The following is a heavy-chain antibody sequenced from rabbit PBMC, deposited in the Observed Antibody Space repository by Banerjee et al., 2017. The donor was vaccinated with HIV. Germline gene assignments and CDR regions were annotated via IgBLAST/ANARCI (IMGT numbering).Heavy chain of an antibody. D-gene: IGHD3-3*01. CDR1: GFSFSSNYD. CDR3: SRDAFCNVSMDYFKL. Sequence: QSLEESGGDLVKPGASLTLTCKASGFSFSSNYDMCWVRQAPGKGLEWIACIYAGSSGSTYYASWAKGRFTIAKTSSTTVSLQMTSLTAADTATYFCSRDAFCNVSMDYFKLWGPGPLVTVS. CDR2: IYAGSSGST. V-gene: IGHV1S40*01. J-gene: IGHJ4*01.